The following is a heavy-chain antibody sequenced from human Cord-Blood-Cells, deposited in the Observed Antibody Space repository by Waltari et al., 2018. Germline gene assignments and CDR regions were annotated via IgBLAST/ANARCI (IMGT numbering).Heavy chain of an antibody. CDR2: ISYDGSNK. CDR1: GFTFSSYA. J-gene: IGHJ4*02. D-gene: IGHD6-13*01. Sequence: QVQLVESGGGVVQPGRSLRLSCAAPGFTFSSYAMHWVRQAPGKGLEWVAVISYDGSNKYYADSVKGRFPISRDNSKNTLYLQMNSLRAEDTAVYYCASTPRAAGDYWGQGTLVTVSS. CDR3: ASTPRAAGDY. V-gene: IGHV3-30*04.